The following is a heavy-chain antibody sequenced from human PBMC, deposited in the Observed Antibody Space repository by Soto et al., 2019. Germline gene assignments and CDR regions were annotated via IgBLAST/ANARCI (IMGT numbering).Heavy chain of an antibody. CDR2: IIPILGIA. D-gene: IGHD5-12*01. J-gene: IGHJ4*02. Sequence: GASVKVSCKASGGTFSSYTISWVRQAPGQGLEWMGRIIPILGIANYAQKFQGRVTITADKSTSTAYMELSSLRSEDTAVYYCARAATSSGGYSGYDEYWGQGTLVTVSS. CDR3: ARAATSSGGYSGYDEY. CDR1: GGTFSSYT. V-gene: IGHV1-69*02.